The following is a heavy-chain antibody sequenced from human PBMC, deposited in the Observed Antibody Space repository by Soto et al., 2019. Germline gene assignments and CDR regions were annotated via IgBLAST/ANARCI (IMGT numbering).Heavy chain of an antibody. D-gene: IGHD3-3*01. CDR1: GGSVSSGSYY. J-gene: IGHJ4*02. V-gene: IGHV4-61*01. CDR2: IYYSGST. CDR3: ARAYDFWSGYPFDY. Sequence: QVQLQESGPGLVKPSETLSLTCTVSGGSVSSGSYYWSWIRQPPGKGLEWIGYIYYSGSTNYTPSLQRRVTISVDTAKNPFSLKLSSVTAADTAVYYCARAYDFWSGYPFDYWGQGTLVTVSS.